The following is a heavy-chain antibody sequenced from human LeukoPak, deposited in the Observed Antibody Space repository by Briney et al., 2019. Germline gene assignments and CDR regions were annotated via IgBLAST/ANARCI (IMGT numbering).Heavy chain of an antibody. CDR1: GFTFSSYE. J-gene: IGHJ4*02. CDR2: ISSSGSTI. V-gene: IGHV3-48*03. CDR3: ARDKGTYYYDSSPEGY. Sequence: GGSLRLSCAASGFTFSSYEMNWVRQAPGKGLECVSYISSSGSTIYYADSVKGRFTISRDNAKNSLYLQMNSLRAEDTAVYYCARDKGTYYYDSSPEGYWGQGTLVTVSS. D-gene: IGHD3-22*01.